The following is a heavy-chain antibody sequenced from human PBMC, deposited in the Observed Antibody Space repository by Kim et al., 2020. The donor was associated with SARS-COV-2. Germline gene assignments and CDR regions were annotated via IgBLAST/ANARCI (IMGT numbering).Heavy chain of an antibody. D-gene: IGHD2-21*01. CDR3: ARDLGYSFDY. V-gene: IGHV3-48*04. CDR1: GFTFSDYS. CDR2: IRISDGAI. J-gene: IGHJ4*02. Sequence: GGSLRLSCAASGFTFSDYSMNWVRQAPGKGLEWISYIRISDGAIFYADSVRGRFTISTDNAKNSLYLHMNSLRAEDTAVYYCARDLGYSFDYWGQGSLAT.